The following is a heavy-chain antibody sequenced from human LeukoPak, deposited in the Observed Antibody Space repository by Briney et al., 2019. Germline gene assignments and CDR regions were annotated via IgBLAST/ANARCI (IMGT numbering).Heavy chain of an antibody. V-gene: IGHV4-39*01. CDR1: RGSPRVTSHC. CDR2: IYYNGAT. D-gene: IGHD2-21*02. CDR3: ALRTGSKGDLDYMDS. Sequence: SETLSLTCILSRGSPRVTSHCTGWVRQPPGKGLEWIGSIYYNGATYYNPSLKSRVTISGDPAKNQFSLNPTSVTAAEPALYGCALRTGSKGDLDYMDSWGQGTLVTVSS. J-gene: IGHJ4*02.